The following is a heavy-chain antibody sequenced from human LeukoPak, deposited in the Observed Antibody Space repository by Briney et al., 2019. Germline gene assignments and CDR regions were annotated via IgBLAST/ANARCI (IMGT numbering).Heavy chain of an antibody. CDR2: IYYSGST. V-gene: IGHV4-31*03. J-gene: IGHJ6*02. CDR1: GGSISSGGYY. CDR3: ARDRRLTVTKGKFYYYYGMDV. Sequence: PSQTLSLTCTVSGGSISSGGYYWSWIRQHPGKGLEWIGYIYYSGSTYYNPSLKSRVTMSVDTSKNQFSLKLSSVTAADTAVYYCARDRRLTVTKGKFYYYYGMDVWGQGTTVTVSS. D-gene: IGHD4-17*01.